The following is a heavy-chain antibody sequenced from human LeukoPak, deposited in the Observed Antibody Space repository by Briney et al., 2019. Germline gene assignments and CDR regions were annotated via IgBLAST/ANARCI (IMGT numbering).Heavy chain of an antibody. J-gene: IGHJ5*02. V-gene: IGHV3-23*01. D-gene: IGHD6-19*01. CDR2: ISVSGGST. Sequence: GGSLRLSCAASGFTFSNYAMSWVRQAPGKGLEWVSGISVSGGSTYYADSVKGRFTISRDNSKNTLYLQMNSLRAEDTAVYYCAKDWESKNSGWLTRSWFDPWGQGTLVTVSS. CDR3: AKDWESKNSGWLTRSWFDP. CDR1: GFTFSNYA.